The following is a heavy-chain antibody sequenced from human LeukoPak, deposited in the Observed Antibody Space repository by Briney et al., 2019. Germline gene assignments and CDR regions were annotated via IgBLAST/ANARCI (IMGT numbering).Heavy chain of an antibody. D-gene: IGHD6-13*01. V-gene: IGHV3-23*01. Sequence: PGGSLRLSCAASGSTFSSYAMSWVRQAPGKGLEWVSAISGSGGSTYSAGSVKGRFTVSRDNSKSTLYLQMNSLRAEDTAVYYCAKVSSSSVYYFDYWGQGTLVTVSS. CDR2: ISGSGGST. J-gene: IGHJ4*02. CDR3: AKVSSSSVYYFDY. CDR1: GSTFSSYA.